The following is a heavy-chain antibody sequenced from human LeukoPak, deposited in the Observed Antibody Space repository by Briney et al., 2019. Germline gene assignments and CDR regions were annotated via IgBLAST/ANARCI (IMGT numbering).Heavy chain of an antibody. CDR1: GFIFSNYG. CDR2: IWYDGSNK. V-gene: IGHV3-30*02. Sequence: PGGSLRLSCAASGFIFSNYGMHWVRQAPGKGLEWVAVIWYDGSNKYYADSVKGRFTISRDNSKNTLYLQMNSLRAEGTAVYYCAKDRSSSWTWTIDYWGQGTLVTVSS. J-gene: IGHJ4*02. D-gene: IGHD6-13*01. CDR3: AKDRSSSWTWTIDY.